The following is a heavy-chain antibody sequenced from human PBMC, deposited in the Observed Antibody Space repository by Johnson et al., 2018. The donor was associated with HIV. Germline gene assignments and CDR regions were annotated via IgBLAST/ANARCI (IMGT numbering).Heavy chain of an antibody. CDR1: GFTFSDYA. CDR2: ISYDGSNK. Sequence: VESGGNVVQPGRSLRLSCAASGFTFSDYAMHWVRQAPGKGLEWVAVISYDGSNKYYPDSVKGRFTISRDNFKNTLHLQMNSLKTEDTAVYYCTTDPYGGRRDAFEIWGQGTMVTVSS. J-gene: IGHJ3*02. CDR3: TTDPYGGRRDAFEI. V-gene: IGHV3-30-3*01. D-gene: IGHD1-26*01.